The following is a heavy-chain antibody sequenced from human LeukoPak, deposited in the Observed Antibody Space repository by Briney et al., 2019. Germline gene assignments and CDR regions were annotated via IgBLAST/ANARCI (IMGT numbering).Heavy chain of an antibody. CDR1: GFTLSSYA. Sequence: GGSLRLSCEASGFTLSSYAMGWVRQAPGKGLEWVSAISGSGGSTYYADSVKGRFTISRDNSKNTLYLQMNSLRAEDTAVYYCAKDGPGYCSGGSCPNDYWGQGTLVTVSS. J-gene: IGHJ4*02. CDR2: ISGSGGST. D-gene: IGHD2-15*01. CDR3: AKDGPGYCSGGSCPNDY. V-gene: IGHV3-23*01.